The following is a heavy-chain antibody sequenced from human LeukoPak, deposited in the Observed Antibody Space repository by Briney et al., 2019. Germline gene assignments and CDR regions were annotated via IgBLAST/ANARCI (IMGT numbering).Heavy chain of an antibody. Sequence: ETLSLTCAVYGGSFSPYYWSWIRQPPGKGLEWIGVINHSESTNYNPSLKSRLTISVDTSKNQFSLRLSSVTAADTAVYYCARGGFYCGGDCYVDYWGQGTLVTVSS. CDR1: GGSFSPYY. J-gene: IGHJ4*02. CDR3: ARGGFYCGGDCYVDY. D-gene: IGHD2-21*02. CDR2: INHSEST. V-gene: IGHV4-34*01.